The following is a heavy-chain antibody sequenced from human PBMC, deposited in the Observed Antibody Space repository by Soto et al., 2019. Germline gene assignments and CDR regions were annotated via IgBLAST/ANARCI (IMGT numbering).Heavy chain of an antibody. CDR1: GGSISSYY. CDR2: IYYSGST. Sequence: PSETLSLTCTVSGGSISSYYWSWIRQPLGKELEWIGYIYYSGSTDYNPSLKSRVSTSVDMSKNQFSLKLSSVTAADTAVYYCARTIDFSYFDYWGQGTLVTVSS. V-gene: IGHV4-59*01. CDR3: ARTIDFSYFDY. J-gene: IGHJ4*02.